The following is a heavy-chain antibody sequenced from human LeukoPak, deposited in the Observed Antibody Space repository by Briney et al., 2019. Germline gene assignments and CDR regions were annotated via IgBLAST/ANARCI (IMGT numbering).Heavy chain of an antibody. CDR3: AGDPPFGGGGPQTHFDN. CDR2: IAYDGGNI. D-gene: IGHD3-3*01. V-gene: IGHV3-30*04. Sequence: GGSLRLSCAPSGFSFDEYAMHWVRQAPGKGLEWVAFIAYDGGNIHYADSVKGRFTISRDNSRNTLYLQMNTLRPEDTAVYYCAGDPPFGGGGPQTHFDNGGQGPLVTVPS. CDR1: GFSFDEYA. J-gene: IGHJ4*02.